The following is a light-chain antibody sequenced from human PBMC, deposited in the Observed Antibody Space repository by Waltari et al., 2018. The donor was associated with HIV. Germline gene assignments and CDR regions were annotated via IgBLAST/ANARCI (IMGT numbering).Light chain of an antibody. CDR3: QQYNDWLEPT. V-gene: IGKV3-15*01. CDR1: QSVFNN. CDR2: GAS. Sequence: THSTATLSVSPGDRAPLSCTASQSVFNNLAGYQQSPGQGPRFLIYGASTRITTGPDRFSVSGSGTEFTLTINNLQSEDLGLYYCQQYNDWLEPTFGGGTKVEV. J-gene: IGKJ4*01.